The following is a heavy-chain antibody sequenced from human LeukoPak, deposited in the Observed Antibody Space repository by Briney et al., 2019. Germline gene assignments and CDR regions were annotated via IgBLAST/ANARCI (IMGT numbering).Heavy chain of an antibody. D-gene: IGHD5-24*01. CDR1: GFTFTSYA. CDR2: ISGRGGGR. J-gene: IGHJ4*02. CDR3: AKGGEDSGYNSHFDY. Sequence: GGSLRLSCAPSGFTFTSYALGGVRQAPGRGLEWVSLISGRGGGRYYADSVKGRFTISRDNSKNLVYLEMNSLRAGDTAVYYCAKGGEDSGYNSHFDYWGQGTLVIVSS. V-gene: IGHV3-23*01.